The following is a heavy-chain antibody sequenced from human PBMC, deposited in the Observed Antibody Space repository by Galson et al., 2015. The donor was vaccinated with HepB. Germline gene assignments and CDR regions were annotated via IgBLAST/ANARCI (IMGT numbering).Heavy chain of an antibody. J-gene: IGHJ4*02. CDR3: AKGPWSYFDY. CDR1: GFTFSSYG. D-gene: IGHD3-3*01. Sequence: SLRLSCAASGFTFSSYGMHWVRQAPGKGLEWVAAISYDGSDKYYADSVKGRFTISRDNSKNTLYRQMNSLRAEDTAVCYCAKGPWSYFDYWGQGTLVTVSS. CDR2: ISYDGSDK. V-gene: IGHV3-30*18.